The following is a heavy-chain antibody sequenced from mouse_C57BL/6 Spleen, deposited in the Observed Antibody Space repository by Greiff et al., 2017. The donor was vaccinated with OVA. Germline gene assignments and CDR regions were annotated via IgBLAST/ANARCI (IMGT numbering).Heavy chain of an antibody. Sequence: EVQLQQSGPELVKPGASVKRSCKAAGYKFTDYNMHWVKQSHGKSLEWIGYINPNNGGTSYNQKFKGKATLTVNKSSSTAYMELRSLTSEDSAVYYCARVDYYGSSQFAYWGQGTLVTVSA. V-gene: IGHV1-22*01. CDR3: ARVDYYGSSQFAY. J-gene: IGHJ3*01. CDR2: INPNNGGT. D-gene: IGHD1-1*01. CDR1: GYKFTDYN.